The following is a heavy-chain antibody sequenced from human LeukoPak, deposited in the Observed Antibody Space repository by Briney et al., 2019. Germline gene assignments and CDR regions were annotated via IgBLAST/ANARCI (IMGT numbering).Heavy chain of an antibody. CDR2: IYYNDST. D-gene: IGHD3-16*02. CDR1: GGSISSYY. CDR3: ARESSMITFGGVIQYYYMDV. V-gene: IGHV4-59*01. J-gene: IGHJ6*03. Sequence: SDTLSLTCTVSGGSISSYYWSWIRQPPGQGLEWMGYIYYNDSTNYYPSLNSRGTISVDTSKNQFSLKLSSVTAADTAVYYCARESSMITFGGVIQYYYMDVWGKGNTVIISS.